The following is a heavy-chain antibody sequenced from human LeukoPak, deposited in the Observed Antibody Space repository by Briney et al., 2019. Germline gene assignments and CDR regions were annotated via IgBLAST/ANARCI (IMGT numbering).Heavy chain of an antibody. CDR3: AREVQDKGYFDWLPPDY. D-gene: IGHD3-9*01. V-gene: IGHV3-21*01. Sequence: GGSLRLSCAASGFTFSRYWMHWVRQAPGKGLEGVSSISSGSSYIYYADSVKGRFTISRDNAKNSLYLQMNSLRAEDTAVYYCAREVQDKGYFDWLPPDYWGQGTLVTVSS. CDR1: GFTFSRYW. CDR2: ISSGSSYI. J-gene: IGHJ4*02.